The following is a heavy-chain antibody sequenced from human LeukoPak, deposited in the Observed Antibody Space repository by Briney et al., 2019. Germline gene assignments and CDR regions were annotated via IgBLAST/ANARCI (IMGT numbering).Heavy chain of an antibody. J-gene: IGHJ3*02. CDR2: IYPGDSDT. CDR3: ATAKYSSGWYGAFDI. CDR1: GYSFNTYW. D-gene: IGHD6-19*01. Sequence: GESLKISCKGSGYSFNTYWIGWVRQMPGKGLEWMGIIYPGDSDTKYSPSFQGQVTISADKSISTAYLQWSSLKASDTAMYYCATAKYSSGWYGAFDIWGQGTMVTVSS. V-gene: IGHV5-51*01.